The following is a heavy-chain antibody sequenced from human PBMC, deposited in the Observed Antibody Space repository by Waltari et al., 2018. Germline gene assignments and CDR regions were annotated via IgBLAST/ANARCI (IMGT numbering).Heavy chain of an antibody. Sequence: QAPLVESGGGVVQPGRSLSLSCATSVFTYRRFSMHWVRQAPGKGLKWVAGVSNDGIGRYADSVKGRFTISRDNAKSTVSLEMNSLRPDDTALYYCARDRAFAVSLQDCGQGTPVTVSS. V-gene: IGHV3-30*04. CDR2: VSNDGIGR. CDR3: ARDRAFAVSLQD. CDR1: VFTYRRFS. J-gene: IGHJ4*02. D-gene: IGHD4-17*01.